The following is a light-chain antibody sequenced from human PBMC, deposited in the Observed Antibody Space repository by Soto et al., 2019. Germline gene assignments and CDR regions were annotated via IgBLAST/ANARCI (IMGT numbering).Light chain of an antibody. J-gene: IGLJ1*01. V-gene: IGLV1-44*01. CDR1: SSNIGSKT. Sequence: QSVLTQPPSASGTPGQRVTISCSGSSSNIGSKTVNWYQQLPGTVPKLLIYNSYQRPSGVPDRFSASKSGTSASLAISGLQSEDEADYYCSSWDASLNGYVFETGTKLTVL. CDR3: SSWDASLNGYV. CDR2: NSY.